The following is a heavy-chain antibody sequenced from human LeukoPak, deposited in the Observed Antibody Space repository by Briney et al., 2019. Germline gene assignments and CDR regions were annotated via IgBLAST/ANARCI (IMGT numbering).Heavy chain of an antibody. V-gene: IGHV1-18*01. CDR2: ISGYNGNT. CDR3: ARDDAYFGYDSSGHYSGY. J-gene: IGHJ4*02. D-gene: IGHD3-22*01. Sequence: GASVTVSCKASGYTFTSYGISWVRQAPGQGLEGMGWISGYNGNTNYAQKLQGRVTMTTDTSTSTAYMELRGLRSDDTAVYYCARDDAYFGYDSSGHYSGYWGQGTLVTVSS. CDR1: GYTFTSYG.